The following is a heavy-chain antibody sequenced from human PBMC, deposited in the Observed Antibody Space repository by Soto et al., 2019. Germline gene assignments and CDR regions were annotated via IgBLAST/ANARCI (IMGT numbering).Heavy chain of an antibody. CDR3: ATLTAPSDY. V-gene: IGHV3-11*01. CDR2: ISSDESTV. J-gene: IGHJ4*02. Sequence: IRQAPGKGPEWLSYISSDESTVFYADSVKGRFTTSRDNAKNSVYLQMNSLRAEDTAVYYCATLTAPSDYWGQGSLVTVSS. D-gene: IGHD2-21*02.